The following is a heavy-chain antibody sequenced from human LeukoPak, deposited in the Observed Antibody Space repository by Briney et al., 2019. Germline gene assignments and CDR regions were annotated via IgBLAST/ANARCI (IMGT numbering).Heavy chain of an antibody. CDR3: ARGDGCLLWFGQIDY. V-gene: IGHV4-59*01. CDR2: IYYSGST. J-gene: IGHJ4*02. D-gene: IGHD3-10*01. CDR1: GGSISSYY. Sequence: SETLSLTCTVSGGSISSYYWSWIRQPPGKGLEWIGYIYYSGSTNYNPSLKSRVTISVDTSKNQFSLKLSSVTAADTAVYYCARGDGCLLWFGQIDYWGQGTLVTVSS.